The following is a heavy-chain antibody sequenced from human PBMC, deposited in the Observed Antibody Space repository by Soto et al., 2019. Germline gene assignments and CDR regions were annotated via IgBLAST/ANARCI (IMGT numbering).Heavy chain of an antibody. CDR1: GGSFSGYY. D-gene: IGHD4-17*01. Sequence: SETLSLTCSVYGGSFSGYYWSWIRQPPGKGLEWIGEINDSGITNYNPSLKSRVTMSVDTSKNQLSLKLNSVTAADTAVYYCARVTRGDYLLAFSLRGMDVWGQGTTVTVSS. CDR3: ARVTRGDYLLAFSLRGMDV. CDR2: INDSGIT. J-gene: IGHJ6*02. V-gene: IGHV4-34*01.